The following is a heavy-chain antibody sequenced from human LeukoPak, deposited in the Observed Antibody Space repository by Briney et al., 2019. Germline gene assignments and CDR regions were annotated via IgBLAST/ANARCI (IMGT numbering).Heavy chain of an antibody. V-gene: IGHV1-18*04. D-gene: IGHD2-21*02. J-gene: IGHJ4*02. CDR3: ARATELTYCAGDCYLDY. CDR2: ISVYNGNT. CDR1: GYTFSISH. Sequence: ASVKVSCKTSGYTFSISHVTWARQAPGQRLEWMGWISVYNGNTNYAPDLQGRVTMTTDTSTSTAYMELRNLRSDDTAIYYCARATELTYCAGDCYLDYWGQGTLITVSS.